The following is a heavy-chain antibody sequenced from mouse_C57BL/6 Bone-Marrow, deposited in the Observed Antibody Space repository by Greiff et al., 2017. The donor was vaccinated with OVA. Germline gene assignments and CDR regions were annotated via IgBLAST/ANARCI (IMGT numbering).Heavy chain of an antibody. J-gene: IGHJ4*01. V-gene: IGHV14-1*01. CDR3: TTRGFYDYGRYYAMDY. CDR1: GFNIKDYY. D-gene: IGHD2-4*01. CDR2: IDPEDGDT. Sequence: EVQLQQSGAELVRPGASVKLSCTASGFNIKDYYMHWVKQRPEQGLEWIGRIDPEDGDTEYAPKFQGKATMTADTSSNTAYLQLSSLTSEDTAVYYFTTRGFYDYGRYYAMDYWGQGTSVTVSS.